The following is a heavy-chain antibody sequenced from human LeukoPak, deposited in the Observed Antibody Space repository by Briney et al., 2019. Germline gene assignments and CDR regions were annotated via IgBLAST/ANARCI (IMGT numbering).Heavy chain of an antibody. CDR2: INHSGST. J-gene: IGHJ4*02. CDR3: ARGPDCSNTSRAADY. CDR1: GASFSGYY. Sequence: PSETLSLTCAVYGASFSGYYWNWIRQPPGKGLEWIGEINHSGSTNYNPSLKSRVTISVDTSKNQFSLNLSAVTAADTAVYYCARGPDCSNTSRAADYWGQGTLVTVSS. V-gene: IGHV4-34*01. D-gene: IGHD2-2*01.